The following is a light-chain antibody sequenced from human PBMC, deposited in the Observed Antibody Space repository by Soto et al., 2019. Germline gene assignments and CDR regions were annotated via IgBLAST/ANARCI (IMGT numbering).Light chain of an antibody. V-gene: IGKV3-15*01. Sequence: EVMMTQSPATLSVSPGERATLSCRASQSVTSNFAWYQQKPGQAPRLLIYGASTRATGIPARFSGSGSGTEFTLTISSLQSEDFAVYYCQQYNNWPLTFGQGTKVEIK. CDR2: GAS. CDR1: QSVTSN. CDR3: QQYNNWPLT. J-gene: IGKJ1*01.